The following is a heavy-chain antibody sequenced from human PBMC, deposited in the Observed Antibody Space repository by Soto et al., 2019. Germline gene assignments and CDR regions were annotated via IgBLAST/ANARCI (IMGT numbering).Heavy chain of an antibody. D-gene: IGHD6-19*01. Sequence: SETLSLTCTVSGGSISNYYWNWIRQSPGKGLEWIGYIYSSGSTHYNPSLQNRVTISIDTSKNQVSLKVNSVTAADTAVFYCAKERSSGWSFDYWGQGTLVTVSS. CDR1: GGSISNYY. V-gene: IGHV4-59*01. CDR2: IYSSGST. CDR3: AKERSSGWSFDY. J-gene: IGHJ4*02.